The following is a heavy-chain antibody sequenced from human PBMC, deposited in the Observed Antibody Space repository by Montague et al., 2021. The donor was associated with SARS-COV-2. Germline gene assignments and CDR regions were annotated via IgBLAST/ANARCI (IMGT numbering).Heavy chain of an antibody. V-gene: IGHV4-59*11. D-gene: IGHD5-18*01. CDR3: ARVVMETSMDNAFDI. J-gene: IGHJ3*02. CDR2: INYSGST. Sequence: SETLSLTCTVSGASISSHFCTWVRQPPGKGQEWIGYINYSGSTNYNSSLKTRVTVSVDRSKNHFPLKLESVTAADTAVYYCARVVMETSMDNAFDIWGQETMVTVSS. CDR1: GASISSHF.